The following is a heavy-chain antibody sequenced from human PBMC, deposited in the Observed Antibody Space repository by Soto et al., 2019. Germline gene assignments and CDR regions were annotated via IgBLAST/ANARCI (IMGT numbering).Heavy chain of an antibody. Sequence: QVQLQESGPGLVKPSQTLSLTCTVSGGSISSGGYYWSWIRQHPGKGLEWIGYIYYSGSTYYNPSLKSRVTISVDTSKNQFSLKLSSVTAADTAVYYCARVGPKLYSSSWYGLPFDYWGQGTLVTVSS. CDR3: ARVGPKLYSSSWYGLPFDY. CDR1: GGSISSGGYY. V-gene: IGHV4-31*03. CDR2: IYYSGST. D-gene: IGHD6-13*01. J-gene: IGHJ4*02.